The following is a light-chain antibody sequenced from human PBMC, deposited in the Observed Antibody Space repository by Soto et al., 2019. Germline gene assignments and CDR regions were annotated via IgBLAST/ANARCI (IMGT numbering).Light chain of an antibody. J-gene: IGLJ1*01. CDR2: EVN. CDR3: SSFASTHTYV. Sequence: QSALTQPASVSGSPGQSIAISCTGTRSDVGAYNYVSWYQQHPGKAPKLMISEVNNRPSGVSHRFSGSKSGNTASLTISGLQAEDEADYYCSSFASTHTYVFGTGTKVTVL. V-gene: IGLV2-14*01. CDR1: RSDVGAYNY.